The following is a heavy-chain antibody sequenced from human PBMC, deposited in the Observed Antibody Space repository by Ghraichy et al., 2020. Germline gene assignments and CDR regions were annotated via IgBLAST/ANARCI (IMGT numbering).Heavy chain of an antibody. D-gene: IGHD3-22*01. V-gene: IGHV1-3*01. CDR2: INAGNGNT. J-gene: IGHJ4*02. CDR1: GYTFTSYA. Sequence: ASVKVSCKASGYTFTSYAMHWVRQAPGQRLEWMGWINAGNGNTKYSQKFQGRVTITRDTSASTAYMELSSLRSEDTAVYYCAREGDLPYTYYYDSSGYYFDYWGQGTLVTVSS. CDR3: AREGDLPYTYYYDSSGYYFDY.